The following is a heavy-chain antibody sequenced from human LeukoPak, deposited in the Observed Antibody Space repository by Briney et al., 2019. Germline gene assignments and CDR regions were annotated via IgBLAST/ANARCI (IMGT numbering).Heavy chain of an antibody. J-gene: IGHJ5*02. CDR2: IIPIFGTA. Sequence: ASVKVSCKASGGTFSSYAISWVRQAPGQGLEWMGGIIPIFGTANYAQKFQGRVTITADKSTSTAYMELSSLRSEDTAVYYCARDPDCSGGSCYWFDPWGQGTLVTVSS. CDR1: GGTFSSYA. V-gene: IGHV1-69*06. D-gene: IGHD2-15*01. CDR3: ARDPDCSGGSCYWFDP.